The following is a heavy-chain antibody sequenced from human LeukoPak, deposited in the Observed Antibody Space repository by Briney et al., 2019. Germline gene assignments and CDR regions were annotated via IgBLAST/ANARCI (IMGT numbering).Heavy chain of an antibody. CDR3: ASPPAARDY. CDR2: ISGSGGST. V-gene: IGHV3-23*01. Sequence: GGPLRLSFAASGFHFSSYAMSWVRPAPGKGLEWVSAISGSGGSTYYEESVKGRFTISRDNSKNTLYLQMNSLRAEDTAAYYCASPPAARDYWGQGTLVTVSS. CDR1: GFHFSSYA. D-gene: IGHD6-6*01. J-gene: IGHJ4*02.